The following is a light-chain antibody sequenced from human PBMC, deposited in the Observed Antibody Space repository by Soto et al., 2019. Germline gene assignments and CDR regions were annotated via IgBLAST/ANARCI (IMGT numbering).Light chain of an antibody. CDR3: QQYGSSPT. CDR2: GAS. J-gene: IGKJ1*01. Sequence: EIVMTQSPATLSVSPGDRATLSCRASQSVSRSYLAWYQQKPGQAPRVLIYGASSRATGIPDRFSGSGSGTYFTLTISRMEPEDFAVYYCQQYGSSPTFGQGTKVDI. V-gene: IGKV3-20*01. CDR1: QSVSRSY.